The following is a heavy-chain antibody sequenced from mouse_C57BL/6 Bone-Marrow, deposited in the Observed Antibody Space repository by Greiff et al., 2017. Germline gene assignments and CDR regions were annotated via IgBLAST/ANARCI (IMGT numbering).Heavy chain of an antibody. D-gene: IGHD1-1*01. CDR1: GYTFTSYW. CDR2: IDPNSGGT. CDR3: ARNYYGSSYNWDFDV. J-gene: IGHJ1*03. Sequence: QVQLQQPGAELVKPGASVKLSCKASGYTFTSYWMHWVKQRPGRGLEWIGRIDPNSGGTKYNEKFKSKATLTVDKPSSTAYMQLSSLTAEDSAVYDWARNYYGSSYNWDFDVWGTGTTVTVSS. V-gene: IGHV1-72*01.